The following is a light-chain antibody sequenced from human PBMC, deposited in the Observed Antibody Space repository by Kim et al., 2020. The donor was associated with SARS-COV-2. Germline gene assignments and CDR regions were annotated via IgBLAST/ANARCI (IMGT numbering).Light chain of an antibody. Sequence: AAVKLTCTLSRGHSSYAIAWHQQQPEKGPRYLMKLNSDGSHSKGDGIPDRFSGSSSGAERYLTISSLQSEEEADYYCQTWVTGLWVFGGGTQLTVL. CDR2: LNSDGSH. J-gene: IGLJ3*02. CDR1: RGHSSYA. V-gene: IGLV4-69*01. CDR3: QTWVTGLWV.